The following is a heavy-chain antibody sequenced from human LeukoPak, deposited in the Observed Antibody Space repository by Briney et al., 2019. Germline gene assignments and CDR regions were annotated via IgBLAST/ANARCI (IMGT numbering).Heavy chain of an antibody. CDR3: AKPGYITSGWFDY. CDR2: ISASGGNT. J-gene: IGHJ5*01. V-gene: IGHV3-23*01. Sequence: GGSLTLSCAASGFTFSSYLMSWVRQAPGQGLEWGSTISASGGNTYYADSVKGRFTTSRDNPKNTLLLQMNSLRAEDRAVYYCAKPGYITSGWFDYWGQGALVTVST. CDR1: GFTFSSYL. D-gene: IGHD1-14*01.